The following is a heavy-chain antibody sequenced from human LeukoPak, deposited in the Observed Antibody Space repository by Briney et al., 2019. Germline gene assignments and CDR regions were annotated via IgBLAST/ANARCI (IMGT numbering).Heavy chain of an antibody. V-gene: IGHV1-8*01. D-gene: IGHD2-15*01. J-gene: IGHJ5*02. Sequence: ASVKVSCKASGYTFTSYDINWVRHATGQGLEWMGWMNPNSGNTGYAQKFQGRVTMTRNTSISTAYMVLSSLRSEDTAVYYCARGRWSSRPVHLFDPWGQGTLVTVSS. CDR1: GYTFTSYD. CDR3: ARGRWSSRPVHLFDP. CDR2: MNPNSGNT.